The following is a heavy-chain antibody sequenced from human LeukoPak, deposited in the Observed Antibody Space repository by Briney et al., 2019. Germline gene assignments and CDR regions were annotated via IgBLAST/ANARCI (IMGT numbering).Heavy chain of an antibody. CDR2: ISAYNGNT. CDR1: GYTFTSYG. CDR3: ARSFGERKNWFDP. Sequence: ASVKVSCKASGYTFTSYGISWVRQAPGQGLEWMGWISAYNGNTNYAQKLQGRVTMTTDTSTSTAYMELSSLTSVDTAVYYCARSFGERKNWFDPWGQGTLVTVSS. D-gene: IGHD3-10*01. J-gene: IGHJ5*02. V-gene: IGHV1-18*01.